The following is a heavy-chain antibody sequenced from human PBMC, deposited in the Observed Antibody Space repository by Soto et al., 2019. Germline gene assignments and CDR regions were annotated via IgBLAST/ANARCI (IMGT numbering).Heavy chain of an antibody. Sequence: PXETLSLTGTVCGGSISSSSYYWGWIRQPPGKGLEWIGSIYYSGSTYYNPSLKSRVTISVDTSKNQFSLKLSSVTAADTAVYYCARQAVSSGYSPDAFDIWGQGTMVTASS. D-gene: IGHD3-22*01. V-gene: IGHV4-39*01. CDR3: ARQAVSSGYSPDAFDI. CDR2: IYYSGST. J-gene: IGHJ3*02. CDR1: GGSISSSSYY.